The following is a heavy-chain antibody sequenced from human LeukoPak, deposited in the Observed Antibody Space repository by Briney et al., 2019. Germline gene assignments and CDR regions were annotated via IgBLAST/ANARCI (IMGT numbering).Heavy chain of an antibody. CDR1: GASINSHY. V-gene: IGHV4-4*07. D-gene: IGHD2-15*01. CDR3: ARALNPLPGTYYFDY. CDR2: IYVSGST. J-gene: IGHJ4*02. Sequence: SEALSLTCTVSGASINSHYWSWIRQPAGKGLEWIGRIYVSGSTNYNSSLQSRVTMSVDTSKNQFSLKLSSVTAADTAVYYCARALNPLPGTYYFDYWGQGTLVTVSS.